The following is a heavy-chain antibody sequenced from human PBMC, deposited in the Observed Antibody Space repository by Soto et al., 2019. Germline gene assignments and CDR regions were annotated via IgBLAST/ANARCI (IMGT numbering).Heavy chain of an antibody. CDR2: IIPIFGTA. J-gene: IGHJ4*02. CDR3: ARDTSGYYYFDY. Sequence: SVKVSCKASGGTFSSYAISWVRQAPGQGLEWMGGIIPIFGTANYAQKFQGRVTITADESTSTAYMELSSLRSEDTAVYYCARDTSGYYYFDYWGQGTLVTSPQ. V-gene: IGHV1-69*13. D-gene: IGHD3-22*01. CDR1: GGTFSSYA.